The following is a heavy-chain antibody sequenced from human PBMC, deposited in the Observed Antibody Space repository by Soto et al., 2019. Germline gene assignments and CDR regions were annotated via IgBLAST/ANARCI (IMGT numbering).Heavy chain of an antibody. D-gene: IGHD3-3*01. CDR1: GYPVTAYY. Sequence: QLHLVQSGAVVKKPGASVTVSCSASGYPVTAYYMHWVRQAPGRGLEWMGGINPATGAAKYTQTFQGRGTMTRDTSTSTVFMGLSGLTSGDTAVFYCARGGGVGVAGSAAFDMWGQGTLVTVSS. J-gene: IGHJ3*02. V-gene: IGHV1-2*02. CDR3: ARGGGVGVAGSAAFDM. CDR2: INPATGAA.